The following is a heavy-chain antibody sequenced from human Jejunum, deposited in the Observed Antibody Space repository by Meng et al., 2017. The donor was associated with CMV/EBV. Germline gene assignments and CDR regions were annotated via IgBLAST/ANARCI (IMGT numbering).Heavy chain of an antibody. Sequence: FDNYGSSWVRQAPGQGLEWMGWIDTNNGNTDSAQKFKGRLTMTSDTYTTTAYMELRSLRSDDTAVYYCTIDRRSRHSGDYYYFDYWGQGALVTVSS. D-gene: IGHD1-26*01. CDR3: TIDRRSRHSGDYYYFDY. CDR1: FDNYG. V-gene: IGHV1-18*01. J-gene: IGHJ4*02. CDR2: IDTNNGNT.